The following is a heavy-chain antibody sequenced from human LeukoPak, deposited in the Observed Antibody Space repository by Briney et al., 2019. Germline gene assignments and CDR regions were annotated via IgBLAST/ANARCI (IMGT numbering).Heavy chain of an antibody. J-gene: IGHJ4*02. CDR3: ARGYWFYFDY. CDR1: GVSISSGSYY. V-gene: IGHV4-61*02. CDR2: VYTRGTT. Sequence: PSETLSLTCTVSGVSISSGSYYWSWIRQPAEKGLEWIGRVYTRGTTSYNPSLKSRVTISVDTSKNQFSLRLSSVTAADTAVYYCARGYWFYFDYWGQGTLVTVSS. D-gene: IGHD2-8*02.